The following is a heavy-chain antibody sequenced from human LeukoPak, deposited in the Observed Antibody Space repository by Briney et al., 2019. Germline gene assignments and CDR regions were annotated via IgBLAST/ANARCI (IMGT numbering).Heavy chain of an antibody. D-gene: IGHD6-25*01. Sequence: PGGSLRLSCAASGFTFSTYSMNWVRQAPGKGLEWVSSISTSSSYIYYADSVKGRFTISRDNAKNSLYLQINSLRAEDTAVYYCSRFADAEQRLTTTGFDYWGQGTLVTVSS. V-gene: IGHV3-21*01. J-gene: IGHJ4*02. CDR3: SRFADAEQRLTTTGFDY. CDR2: ISTSSSYI. CDR1: GFTFSTYS.